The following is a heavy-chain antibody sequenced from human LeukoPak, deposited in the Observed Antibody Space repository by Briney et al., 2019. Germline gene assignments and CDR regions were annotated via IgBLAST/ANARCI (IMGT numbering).Heavy chain of an antibody. CDR2: IYYSGST. Sequence: SETLSLTCTVSGGSISSYYWSWIRQPPGKGLEWIGYIYYSGSTNYNPSLKSRVTISVDTSKSQFSLKLSSVTAAGTAVYYCARAAWGGTYFDYWGQGTLVTVSS. CDR3: ARAAWGGTYFDY. CDR1: GGSISSYY. D-gene: IGHD3-16*01. V-gene: IGHV4-59*01. J-gene: IGHJ4*02.